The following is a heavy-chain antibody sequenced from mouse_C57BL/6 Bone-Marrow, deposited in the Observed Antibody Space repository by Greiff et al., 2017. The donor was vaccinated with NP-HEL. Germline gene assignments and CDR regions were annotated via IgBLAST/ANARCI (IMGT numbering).Heavy chain of an antibody. J-gene: IGHJ2*01. D-gene: IGHD1-1*01. CDR1: GYTFTDHT. V-gene: IGHV1-78*01. CDR2: IYPRDGST. Sequence: QVTLKESDAELVKPGASVKISCKVSGYTFTDHTIHWMKQRPEQGLEWIGYIYPRDGSTKYNEKFKGKATLTADKSSSTAYMQLNSLTSEDSAVYFCAIYYGSSFYYFDYWGQGTTLTVSS. CDR3: AIYYGSSFYYFDY.